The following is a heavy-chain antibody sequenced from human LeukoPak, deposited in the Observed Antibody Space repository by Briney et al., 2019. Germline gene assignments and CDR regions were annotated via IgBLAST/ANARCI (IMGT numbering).Heavy chain of an antibody. CDR1: GGSISTSY. CDR3: ARDARDLITFDL. J-gene: IGHJ3*01. V-gene: IGHV4-59*01. D-gene: IGHD2-21*01. CDR2: IYFSGST. Sequence: SETLSLTCTVSGGSISTSYWNWIRQPPGKGLEWIGYIYFSGSTNYNPSLKSRVTISVDTSKNQFSLKLSSVTAADTAVYYCARDARDLITFDLWGQGTMVTVS.